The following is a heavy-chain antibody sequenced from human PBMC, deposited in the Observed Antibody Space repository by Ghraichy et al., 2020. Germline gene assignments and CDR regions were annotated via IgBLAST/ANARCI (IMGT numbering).Heavy chain of an antibody. CDR1: GFTFSNYW. CDR3: ARDYHCSSTSCYEDGMDV. D-gene: IGHD2-2*01. V-gene: IGHV3-74*01. J-gene: IGHJ6*02. Sequence: GGSLRLSCTASGFTFSNYWMHWVRQAPGKGLVWVSRINSDGSSTSSADSVKGRFTISRDNAKNTLYLQMNSLRAEDTAVYYCARDYHCSSTSCYEDGMDVWGQGTTVTVSS. CDR2: INSDGSST.